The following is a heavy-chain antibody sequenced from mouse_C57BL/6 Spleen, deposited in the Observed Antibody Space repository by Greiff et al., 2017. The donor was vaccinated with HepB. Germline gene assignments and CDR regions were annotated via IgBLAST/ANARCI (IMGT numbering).Heavy chain of an antibody. V-gene: IGHV2-6*01. J-gene: IGHJ3*01. D-gene: IGHD1-1*01. CDR3: ASGSGRFAY. CDR2: IWGVGST. Sequence: VKVVESGPGLVAPSQSLSITCTVSGFSLTSYGVDWVRQSPGKGLEWLGVIWGVGSTNYNSALKSRLSISKDNSKSQVFLKMNSLQTDDTAMYYCASGSGRFAYWGQGTLVTVSA. CDR1: GFSLTSYG.